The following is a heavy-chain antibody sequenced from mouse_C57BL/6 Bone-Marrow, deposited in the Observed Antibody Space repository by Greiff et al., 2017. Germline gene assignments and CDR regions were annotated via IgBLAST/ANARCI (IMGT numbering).Heavy chain of an antibody. J-gene: IGHJ1*03. D-gene: IGHD1-1*01. CDR3: AIHYYGSWYFDV. CDR2: IHPSDSDT. V-gene: IGHV1-74*01. CDR1: GYTFTSYW. Sequence: QVQLKQPGAELVKPGASVKVSCKASGYTFTSYWMHWVKQRPGQGLEWIGRIHPSDSDTNYNQKFKGKATLTVDKSSSTAYMQLSSLTSEDSAVYYCAIHYYGSWYFDVWGTGTTVTVSS.